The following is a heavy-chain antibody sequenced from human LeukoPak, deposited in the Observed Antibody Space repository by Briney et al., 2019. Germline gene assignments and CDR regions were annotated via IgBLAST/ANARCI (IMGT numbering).Heavy chain of an antibody. J-gene: IGHJ4*02. CDR1: GFTVSSNY. CDR3: ARDQYGSSGWYDDY. CDR2: IYSGGST. V-gene: IGHV3-53*01. Sequence: PGGSLRLSCAASGFTVSSNYMSWVRQAPGKGLEWVSVIYSGGSTYYADSVKGRFTISRDNSKNTLYLQMNSLRAEDTAVYYCARDQYGSSGWYDDYWGQGTLVTVSS. D-gene: IGHD6-19*01.